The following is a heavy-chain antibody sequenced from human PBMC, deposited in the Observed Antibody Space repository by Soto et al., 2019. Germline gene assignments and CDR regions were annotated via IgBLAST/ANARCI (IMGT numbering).Heavy chain of an antibody. CDR1: GYTFTSYG. CDR3: ARPLDGYCSSTSCYTACDY. CDR2: ISASNGNT. V-gene: IGHV1-18*01. Sequence: QVQLVQSGAEVKKPGASGKVSCKASGYTFTSYGISWVRQAPGQGLEWMGWISASNGNTNYAQKLQGRVTMTTDTSTSTDYMELRSLRSDDTAVYYCARPLDGYCSSTSCYTACDYWGQGTLVTVSS. D-gene: IGHD2-2*02. J-gene: IGHJ4*02.